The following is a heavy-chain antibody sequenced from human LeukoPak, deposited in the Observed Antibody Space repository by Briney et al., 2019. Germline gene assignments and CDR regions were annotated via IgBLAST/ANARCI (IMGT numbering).Heavy chain of an antibody. V-gene: IGHV4-59*01. CDR2: IYYSGST. Sequence: AETLSLTCTVSGGSISSYYWSWIRKPPGKGQEWIGYIYYSGSTNYNPSLKSRVTISVDTPKNQFSLKLSSVTAADTAVYYCASHKRVTQGFDYWGQGTLVTVSS. CDR1: GGSISSYY. CDR3: ASHKRVTQGFDY. D-gene: IGHD4-23*01. J-gene: IGHJ4*02.